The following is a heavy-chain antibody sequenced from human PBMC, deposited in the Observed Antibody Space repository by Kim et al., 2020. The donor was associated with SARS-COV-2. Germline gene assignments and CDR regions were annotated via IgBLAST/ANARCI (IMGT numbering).Heavy chain of an antibody. D-gene: IGHD2-15*01. Sequence: SETLSLTCAVYGGSFSGYYWSWIRQPPGKGLEWIGEINHSGSTNYNPSLKSRVTISVDTSKNQFSLKLTSVTAADTAVYYCARGIGPRTTRWYFDLWGRGTLVTVSS. CDR2: INHSGST. CDR1: GGSFSGYY. J-gene: IGHJ2*01. CDR3: ARGIGPRTTRWYFDL. V-gene: IGHV4-34*01.